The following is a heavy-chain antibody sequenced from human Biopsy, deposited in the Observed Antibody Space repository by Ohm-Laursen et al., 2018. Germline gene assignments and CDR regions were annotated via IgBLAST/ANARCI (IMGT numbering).Heavy chain of an antibody. CDR3: ARDSGILNYGNFKYYHYYGMDV. CDR2: IYYSVMT. V-gene: IGHV4-59*02. D-gene: IGHD4-11*01. Sequence: GTLSLTCCVSGDSVTKYYWSWIRQPPGKGLECIRHIYYSVMTNYNPSLQSRVSISVDTSRNQVSLTLRSVTAADTAVYYCARDSGILNYGNFKYYHYYGMDVWGQGTKVTVSS. CDR1: GDSVTKYY. J-gene: IGHJ6*02.